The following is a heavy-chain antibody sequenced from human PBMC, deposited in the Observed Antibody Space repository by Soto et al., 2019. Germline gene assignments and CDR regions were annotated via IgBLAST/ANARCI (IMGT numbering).Heavy chain of an antibody. CDR3: ARDNWGPDY. V-gene: IGHV1-46*01. D-gene: IGHD7-27*01. Sequence: QVHLVQSGAEVKEPGASVKGSCKTSGYTFTPYHIHWVRQAPGQGLEWMGRISPSSGTTTYAQKCQGRVIMTSDTSTTTVYMELSSLTSEDTAMYYCARDNWGPDYWGQGTLVTVSS. CDR2: ISPSSGTT. CDR1: GYTFTPYH. J-gene: IGHJ4*02.